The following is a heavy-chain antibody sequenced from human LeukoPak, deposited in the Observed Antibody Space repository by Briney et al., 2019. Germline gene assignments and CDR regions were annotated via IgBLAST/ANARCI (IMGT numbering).Heavy chain of an antibody. CDR1: GGSISSGSYY. D-gene: IGHD2-15*01. V-gene: IGHV4-61*02. J-gene: IGHJ4*02. CDR3: ARDSRGRGGTIDY. Sequence: PSQTLSLTCTVSGGSISSGSYYWSWIRQPAGKGLEWIGRIYTSGSTNYNPSLKSRVTISVDTSKNQFSLKLSSVTAADTAVYYCARDSRGRGGTIDYWGQGTLVTVSS. CDR2: IYTSGST.